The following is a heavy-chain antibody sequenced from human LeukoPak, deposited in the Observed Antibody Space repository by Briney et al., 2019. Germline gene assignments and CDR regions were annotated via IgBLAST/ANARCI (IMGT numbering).Heavy chain of an antibody. CDR1: GYSFTNNW. CDR2: IYPDDSDT. Sequence: GESLKISCKGSGYSFTNNWIGWVRQLPGRGLEWMGIIYPDDSDTRYSPSFKGRVTISADKSITTAYLHWTRLNASDNAVYYCARVTPIKIFDFWGPGTLVTVSS. CDR3: ARVTPIKIFDF. V-gene: IGHV5-51*01. D-gene: IGHD5-12*01. J-gene: IGHJ4*02.